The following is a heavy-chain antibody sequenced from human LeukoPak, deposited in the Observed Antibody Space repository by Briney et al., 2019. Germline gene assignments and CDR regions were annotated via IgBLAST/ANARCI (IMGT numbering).Heavy chain of an antibody. CDR1: GFTFSDHY. V-gene: IGHV3-72*01. Sequence: PGGSPRLSCAASGFTFSDHYMDWVRQAPGKGLEWVGRIGDRVNAYTTEYAASVKGRFTISRDDSKNSLYLQMNSLKTEDTAVYYCTRRRFYFDYWGQGTLVTVSS. CDR2: IGDRVNAYTT. J-gene: IGHJ4*02. CDR3: TRRRFYFDY.